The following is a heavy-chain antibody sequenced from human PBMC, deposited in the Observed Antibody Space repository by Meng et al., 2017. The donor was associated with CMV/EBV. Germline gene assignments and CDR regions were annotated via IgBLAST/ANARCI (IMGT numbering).Heavy chain of an antibody. Sequence: VQLVNGGAEGKRPGASVKFSCKASGYTFTGYYMHWVRQAPGQGLEWMGWINPNSGGTNYAQKFQGRVTMTRDTSISTAYMELSRLRSDDTAVYYCARGPLGEYSNYNAPWGQGTLVTVSS. CDR2: INPNSGGT. D-gene: IGHD4-11*01. V-gene: IGHV1-2*02. J-gene: IGHJ5*02. CDR1: GYTFTGYY. CDR3: ARGPLGEYSNYNAP.